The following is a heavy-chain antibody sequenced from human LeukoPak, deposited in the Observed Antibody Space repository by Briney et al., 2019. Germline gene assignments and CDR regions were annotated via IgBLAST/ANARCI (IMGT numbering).Heavy chain of an antibody. Sequence: PGGSLRLSCAASGLTFSSYGMQWVRQAPGKGLEWVAFIRYDGSDKYYADSVKGRFTISRDNSKNTLYLQMNSLRVEDTAVYYCAKNYGFDYWGQGTLVTVSS. CDR3: AKNYGFDY. V-gene: IGHV3-30*02. D-gene: IGHD3-10*01. J-gene: IGHJ4*02. CDR2: IRYDGSDK. CDR1: GLTFSSYG.